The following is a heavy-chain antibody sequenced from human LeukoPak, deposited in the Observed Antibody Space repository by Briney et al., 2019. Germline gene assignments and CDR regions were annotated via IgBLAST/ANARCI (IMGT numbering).Heavy chain of an antibody. CDR3: AKDPGGSSGYPDAFDI. Sequence: GGSLRLSCAASGFTFSSYGMHWVRQAPGKGLEWVAVISYDGSNKYYADSVKGRFTISRDNSKNTQYLQMNSLRAEDTAVYYCAKDPGGSSGYPDAFDIWGQGTMVTVSS. D-gene: IGHD3-22*01. CDR2: ISYDGSNK. CDR1: GFTFSSYG. V-gene: IGHV3-30*18. J-gene: IGHJ3*02.